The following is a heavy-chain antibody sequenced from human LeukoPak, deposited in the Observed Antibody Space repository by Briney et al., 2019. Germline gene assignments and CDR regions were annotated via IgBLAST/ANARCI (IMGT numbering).Heavy chain of an antibody. J-gene: IGHJ4*02. D-gene: IGHD3-9*01. Sequence: GGSLRLSCAASGFTFSSYAMSWVRQAPGKGLEWVSAISGSGGSTYYADSVKGRFTISRDNSKNTLYLQMNSLRAEDTAVYYCAKVTPLKVGYSYYDILTVKYYFDYWGQGTLVTVSS. V-gene: IGHV3-23*01. CDR2: ISGSGGST. CDR3: AKVTPLKVGYSYYDILTVKYYFDY. CDR1: GFTFSSYA.